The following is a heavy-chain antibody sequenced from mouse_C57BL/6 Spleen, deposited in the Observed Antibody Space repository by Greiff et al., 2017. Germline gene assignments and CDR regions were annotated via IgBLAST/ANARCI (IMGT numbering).Heavy chain of an antibody. Sequence: VQLHQSGAELVRPGTSVKVSCKASGYAFTNYLIEWVKQRPGQGLEWIGVLNPGSGGTNYNEKFKGKATLTADKSSSTAYMQLSSLTSEDSAVYFCARTEDSMDYWGQGTSVTVSS. V-gene: IGHV1-54*01. J-gene: IGHJ4*01. CDR3: ARTEDSMDY. CDR2: LNPGSGGT. CDR1: GYAFTNYL.